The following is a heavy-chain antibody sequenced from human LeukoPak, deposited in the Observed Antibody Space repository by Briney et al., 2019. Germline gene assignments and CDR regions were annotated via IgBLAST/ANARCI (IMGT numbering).Heavy chain of an antibody. J-gene: IGHJ4*02. Sequence: ASVKVSCKASGGTFSSYAISWVRQAPGQGLEWMGGIIPIFGTANYAQKFQGRVTITADESTSTAYMELSSLRSEDTAVYYCARVAGGDHYDSSGYYDYWGQGTLVTVSS. V-gene: IGHV1-69*13. D-gene: IGHD3-22*01. CDR1: GGTFSSYA. CDR3: ARVAGGDHYDSSGYYDY. CDR2: IIPIFGTA.